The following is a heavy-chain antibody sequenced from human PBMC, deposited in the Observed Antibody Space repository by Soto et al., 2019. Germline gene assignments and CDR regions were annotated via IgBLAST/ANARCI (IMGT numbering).Heavy chain of an antibody. V-gene: IGHV3-7*05. Sequence: PGGSLRLSCAASGFTFSSYWMSWVRQAPGKGLEWVANIKQDGSGKYYVDSVKGRFTISRDNAKNSLYLQMNSLRAEDTAVYYCARESSITIFGVVIMAGMDVWGQGTTVTVSS. CDR1: GFTFSSYW. CDR2: IKQDGSGK. CDR3: ARESSITIFGVVIMAGMDV. J-gene: IGHJ6*02. D-gene: IGHD3-3*01.